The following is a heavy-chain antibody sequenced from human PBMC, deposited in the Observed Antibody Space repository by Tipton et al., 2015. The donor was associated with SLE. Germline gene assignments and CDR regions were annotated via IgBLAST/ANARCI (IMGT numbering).Heavy chain of an antibody. CDR3: AKDNEGFDY. CDR1: GFTFDDYA. Sequence: SLRLSCAASGFTFDDYAMHWVRQAPGKGLEWVSGISWNSGSIGYADSVKGRFTISRDNAKNSLYLQMNSLRAEDTALYYCAKDNEGFDYWGQGTLVTVSP. J-gene: IGHJ4*02. V-gene: IGHV3-9*01. CDR2: ISWNSGSI.